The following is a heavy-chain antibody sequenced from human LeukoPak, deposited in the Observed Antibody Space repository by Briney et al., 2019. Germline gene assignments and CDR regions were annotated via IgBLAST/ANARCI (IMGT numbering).Heavy chain of an antibody. D-gene: IGHD5-18*01. CDR3: ARAGYNYGPPSFDY. J-gene: IGHJ4*02. V-gene: IGHV4-59*01. CDR1: GGSISSYY. CDR2: IYYSGST. Sequence: SETLSLTCTVSGGSISSYYWSWIRQPPGKGLEWIGYIYYSGSTNYNPSLKSRVTISVDTSKNQFYLKLSSVTAADTAVYYCARAGYNYGPPSFDYWGQGTLVTVSS.